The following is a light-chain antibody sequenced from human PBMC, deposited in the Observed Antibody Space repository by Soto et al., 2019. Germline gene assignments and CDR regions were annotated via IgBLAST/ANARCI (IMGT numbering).Light chain of an antibody. CDR1: QSVSSN. J-gene: IGKJ4*01. CDR3: QQYNNWPPLT. Sequence: EIVMTQSPATLSVSPGERATLSCRASQSVSSNLGWYQQKPGQAPRLLIYGASTRATGIPARFSGSGSGTEFTLTISSLQSEDVAVYYCQQYNNWPPLTFGGGTKVEIK. CDR2: GAS. V-gene: IGKV3-15*01.